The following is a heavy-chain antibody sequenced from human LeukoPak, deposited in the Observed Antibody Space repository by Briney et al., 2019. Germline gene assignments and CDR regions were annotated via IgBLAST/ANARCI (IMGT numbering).Heavy chain of an antibody. J-gene: IGHJ6*03. D-gene: IGHD3-10*01. V-gene: IGHV4-59*01. CDR2: IYYSGST. CDR1: GGSISSYY. CDR3: ARDRGFDGAPYYMDV. Sequence: SETLSLTCTVSGGSISSYYWSWIRQPPGRGLEWIGYIYYSGSTNYNPSLKSRVTISIDTSKNQLSLKVRSVTAADTAVYYCARDRGFDGAPYYMDVWGKGTTVTVSS.